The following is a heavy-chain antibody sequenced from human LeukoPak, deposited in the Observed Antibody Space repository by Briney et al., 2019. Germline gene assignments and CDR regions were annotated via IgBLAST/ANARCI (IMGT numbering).Heavy chain of an antibody. V-gene: IGHV4-31*03. J-gene: IGHJ4*02. CDR2: IYYSGSA. D-gene: IGHD3-10*01. CDR3: ARGSYYGFSGDS. CDR1: GGANGSDGYY. Sequence: PSQTLSLTCSVSGGANGSDGYYWNWIRQHPGKGLEWIGYIYYSGSASYNPSLKSRVTISVDTSKNQFSLRLSSVTAADTAVYYCARGSYYGFSGDSWGQGSLVTVSS.